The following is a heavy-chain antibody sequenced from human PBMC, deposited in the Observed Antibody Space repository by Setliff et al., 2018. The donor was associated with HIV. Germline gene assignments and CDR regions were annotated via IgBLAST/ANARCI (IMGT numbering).Heavy chain of an antibody. D-gene: IGHD2-15*01. Sequence: ASVKVSCKASGYTSTSYDINWVRQATGQGLEWMGWMNPDSGNTGSAQNFQGRLTITWNTSISTAYMELGSLGFDDTAVYFCARTRSGGSSVYYYYYMDVCGQGTAVTVSS. V-gene: IGHV1-8*01. CDR3: ARTRSGGSSVYYYYYMDV. CDR1: GYTSTSYD. J-gene: IGHJ6*03. CDR2: MNPDSGNT.